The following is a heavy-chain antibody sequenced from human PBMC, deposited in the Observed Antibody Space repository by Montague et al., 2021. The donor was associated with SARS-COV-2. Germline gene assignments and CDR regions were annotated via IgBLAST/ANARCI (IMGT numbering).Heavy chain of an antibody. D-gene: IGHD7-27*01. V-gene: IGHV3-7*05. CDR1: GFSFSTYW. Sequence: SLRLSCAASGFSFSTYWMTWVRQAPGKGLEWVAIIKPDGSDKYYVESVKGRFTISRDNATNSLYLQLNNLRAEDTAVYYCARDPNRGAQWGQGTLVTVSS. CDR2: IKPDGSDK. J-gene: IGHJ4*02. CDR3: ARDPNRGAQ.